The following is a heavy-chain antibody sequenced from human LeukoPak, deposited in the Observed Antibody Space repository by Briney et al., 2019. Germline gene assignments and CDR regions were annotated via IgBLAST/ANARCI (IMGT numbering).Heavy chain of an antibody. CDR3: AKDVAYDYVWGSYYFDY. Sequence: GGSLRLSCAASGFTFSNYWMHWVRQAPGKGLVWVSRINSDGSTTTYADSVQGRFTISRDNAKNTLYLQMNSLRAEDTAVYYCAKDVAYDYVWGSYYFDYWGQGTLVTVSS. CDR1: GFTFSNYW. J-gene: IGHJ4*02. CDR2: INSDGSTT. V-gene: IGHV3-74*01. D-gene: IGHD3-16*01.